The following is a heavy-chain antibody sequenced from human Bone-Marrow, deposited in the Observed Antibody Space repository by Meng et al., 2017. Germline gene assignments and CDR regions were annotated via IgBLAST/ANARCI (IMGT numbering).Heavy chain of an antibody. CDR2: LGHSGFT. Sequence: QPQLQESGPGLVRPSEALSLTCSVSGGSISTSGYYCGWIRQPPGKGLEWIGSLGHSGFTYYTPSLKSRVTVSIDTSRNQFSLWLTSVTAADTAVYYCVRSSAWVRTGFDPWGQGTLVTVSS. V-gene: IGHV4-39*01. CDR3: VRSSAWVRTGFDP. CDR1: GGSISTSGYY. D-gene: IGHD6-19*01. J-gene: IGHJ5*02.